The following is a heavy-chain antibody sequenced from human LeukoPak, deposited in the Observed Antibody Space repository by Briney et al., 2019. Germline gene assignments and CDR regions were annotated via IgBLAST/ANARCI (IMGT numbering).Heavy chain of an antibody. D-gene: IGHD3-22*01. J-gene: IGHJ5*02. CDR3: ARGGPDSSGYAWFDP. CDR1: GGSINSGGNH. CDR2: IHYRGST. V-gene: IGHV4-31*03. Sequence: PSETLSLTCTVSGGSINSGGNHWTWIRQPPEKGLEWIGYIHYRGSTNYNPSLESRVSISVDMSKKSFSLKLTSVTAADTAVYYCARGGPDSSGYAWFDPWGQGTLVTVSS.